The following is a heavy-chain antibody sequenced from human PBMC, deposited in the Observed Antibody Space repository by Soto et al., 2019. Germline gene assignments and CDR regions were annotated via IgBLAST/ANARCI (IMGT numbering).Heavy chain of an antibody. Sequence: QVQLVQSGAEVKKPGSSVKVSCKASGGSLSNYGISWVRQAPGQGLEWMGAIIPVFGTTNYAQKFQDRVTITADESTTTVSMEVRSLTSEDTAVYYCARGDATKIVVTTYYGMDVWGQGTTVTVSS. CDR3: ARGDATKIVVTTYYGMDV. J-gene: IGHJ6*02. CDR2: IIPVFGTT. CDR1: GGSLSNYG. V-gene: IGHV1-69*12. D-gene: IGHD3-22*01.